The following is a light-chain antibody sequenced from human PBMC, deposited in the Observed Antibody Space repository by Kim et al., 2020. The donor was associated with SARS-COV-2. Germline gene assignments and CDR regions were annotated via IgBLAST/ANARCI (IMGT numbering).Light chain of an antibody. J-gene: IGLJ3*02. V-gene: IGLV7-46*01. CDR3: WLSHSGVRV. CDR1: TGPVPFGHF. CDR2: DAT. Sequence: PGGTVTLTCGSSTGPVPFGHFPYWFQQKPGHGPKTLIYDATSKHSWTPARFSGSLLGGKAALTLSGAQPEDEADYYCWLSHSGVRVFGGGTQLTVL.